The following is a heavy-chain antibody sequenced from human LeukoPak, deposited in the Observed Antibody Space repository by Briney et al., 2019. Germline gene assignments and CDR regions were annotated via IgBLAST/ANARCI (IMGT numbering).Heavy chain of an antibody. CDR2: IIPIFGTA. CDR3: ARDNYAGANWFDP. J-gene: IGHJ5*02. Sequence: ASVKVSCKASGGTFSSYAISWVRQAPGQGLEWMGGIIPIFGTANYAQKFQGRVTITTDESTSTAYMELSSLRSEDTAVYYCARDNYAGANWFDPWRQGTLVTVSS. V-gene: IGHV1-69*05. D-gene: IGHD1-7*01. CDR1: GGTFSSYA.